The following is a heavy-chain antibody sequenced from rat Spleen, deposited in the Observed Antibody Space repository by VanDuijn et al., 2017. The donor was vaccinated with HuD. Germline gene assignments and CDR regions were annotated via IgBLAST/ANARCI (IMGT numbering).Heavy chain of an antibody. CDR3: ARHSYYDGYYHWYSDF. CDR2: ITNASGRT. D-gene: IGHD1-12*03. Sequence: EVQVEESGGGLVQPGRSLKLSCAASGFTFSNYGMAWVRQAPGKGLEWVASITNASGRTYYPDSVKGRFTISRDNAKSTLYRQMDSLRSEDTATYYCARHSYYDGYYHWYSDFWGPGIMVTVSS. CDR1: GFTFSNYG. J-gene: IGHJ1*01. V-gene: IGHV5-29*01.